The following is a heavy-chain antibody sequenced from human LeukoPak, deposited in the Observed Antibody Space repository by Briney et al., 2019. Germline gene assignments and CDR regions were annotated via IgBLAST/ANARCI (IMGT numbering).Heavy chain of an antibody. D-gene: IGHD2-2*01. V-gene: IGHV3-21*01. Sequence: GGSLRLSCAASGLTFSSYSMNWVRQAPGKGLEWVPSISSSSSYIYYADSVKGRFTISRDNAKNSLYLQMNSLRAEDTAVYYCARDYCSSTSCYRDFDYWGQGTLVTVSS. CDR2: ISSSSSYI. CDR3: ARDYCSSTSCYRDFDY. CDR1: GLTFSSYS. J-gene: IGHJ4*02.